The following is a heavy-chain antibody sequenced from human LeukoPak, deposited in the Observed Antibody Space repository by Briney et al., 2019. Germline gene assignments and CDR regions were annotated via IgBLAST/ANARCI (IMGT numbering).Heavy chain of an antibody. V-gene: IGHV3-33*01. CDR3: ARYLGGYSYGLDY. D-gene: IGHD5-18*01. CDR2: IWYDGSNK. Sequence: GGSLRLSCAASGFTFSSYGMHWVRQAPGKGLEWVAVIWYDGSNKYYADSVKGRFTISRDNSKNTLYLQMNSLRAEDTAVYYCARYLGGYSYGLDYWGQGTLVTVSS. CDR1: GFTFSSYG. J-gene: IGHJ4*02.